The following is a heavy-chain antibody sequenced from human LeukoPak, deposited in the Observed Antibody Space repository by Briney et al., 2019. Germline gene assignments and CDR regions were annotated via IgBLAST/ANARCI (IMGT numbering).Heavy chain of an antibody. CDR2: IRSDGSDT. CDR1: GFTFSDTW. D-gene: IGHD3-10*01. Sequence: GGSLRLSCAASGFTFSDTWMHWVRQAPGKGLVWVSRIRSDGSDTRYAESVKGRFTISRDNAKDTLYLQMNSLRAEDTAVYYCANIYYYGSGSYSNFDYWGQGTLVTVSS. CDR3: ANIYYYGSGSYSNFDY. V-gene: IGHV3-74*01. J-gene: IGHJ4*02.